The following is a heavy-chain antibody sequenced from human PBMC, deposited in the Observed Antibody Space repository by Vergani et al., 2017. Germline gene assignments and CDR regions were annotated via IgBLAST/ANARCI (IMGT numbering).Heavy chain of an antibody. Sequence: EVQLLESGGGLVQPGGSLRLSCAASGFTFSSYAMSWVRQAPGTGLEWVSAISGSGGSTYYADSVKGRFTISRDNSKNTLYLQMNSLRAEDTAVYYCAKDNSPPGGGTKSWGQGTLVTVSS. CDR3: AKDNSPPGGGTKS. CDR1: GFTFSSYA. V-gene: IGHV3-23*01. CDR2: ISGSGGST. D-gene: IGHD1/OR15-1a*01. J-gene: IGHJ4*02.